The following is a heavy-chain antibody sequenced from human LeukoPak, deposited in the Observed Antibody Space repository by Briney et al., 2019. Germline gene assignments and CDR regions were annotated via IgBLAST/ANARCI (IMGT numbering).Heavy chain of an antibody. CDR1: VYTLTSYG. V-gene: IGHV1-18*01. CDR3: ARDVAAAGPNWFDP. Sequence: ASVKVSRKGSVYTLTSYGICWGRQAPGQGLEWVGCSRAYNGNTNNAQKLQGRGSMTTDKSTSTAYIELRSLRSDDTAVYYCARDVAAAGPNWFDPWGQGTLVTASS. J-gene: IGHJ5*02. CDR2: SRAYNGNT. D-gene: IGHD6-13*01.